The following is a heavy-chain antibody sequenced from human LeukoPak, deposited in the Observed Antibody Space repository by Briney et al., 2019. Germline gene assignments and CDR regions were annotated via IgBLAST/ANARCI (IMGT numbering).Heavy chain of an antibody. CDR2: ISNRGNNI. J-gene: IGHJ6*03. CDR3: GRYGLGYYYMDV. CDR1: GFTFSDYY. D-gene: IGHD6-19*01. Sequence: GGSLTLSCAASGFTFSDYYMGWIRQAPGGGLEWVSYISNRGNNIYYADSVKGRFTISRDNAKNSLYLQMNSLRAEDTAVYYCGRYGLGYYYMDVWGKGTTVTVSS. V-gene: IGHV3-11*04.